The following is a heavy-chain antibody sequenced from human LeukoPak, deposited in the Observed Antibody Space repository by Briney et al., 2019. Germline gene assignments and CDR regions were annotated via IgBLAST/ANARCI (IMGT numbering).Heavy chain of an antibody. J-gene: IGHJ4*02. D-gene: IGHD5-12*01. CDR1: GYTFTSYG. Sequence: GASVKVSCKASGYTFTSYGISWVRQAPGQGLEWMGWINAYNGNTNYAQNLQGGVTMTTDTSATTAYMELRSLRSDDTAVYYCAREWSGYSGYDLDYWGQGTLVTVSS. V-gene: IGHV1-18*01. CDR2: INAYNGNT. CDR3: AREWSGYSGYDLDY.